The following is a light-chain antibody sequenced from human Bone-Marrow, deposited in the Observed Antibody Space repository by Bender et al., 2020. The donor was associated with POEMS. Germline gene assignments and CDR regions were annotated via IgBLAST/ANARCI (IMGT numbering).Light chain of an antibody. V-gene: IGLV2-23*02. CDR3: CSSVGYNTL. Sequence: QSALTQPASVSGSPGQSITISCTGTGSDVGTYNLVSWYQQHPGKAPTLLIYEVNRRPAGVSYRFSGSKSGNTASLTSSGLQAEDEADYYCCSSVGYNTLVGGGAKLTVL. CDR2: EVN. J-gene: IGLJ2*01. CDR1: GSDVGTYNL.